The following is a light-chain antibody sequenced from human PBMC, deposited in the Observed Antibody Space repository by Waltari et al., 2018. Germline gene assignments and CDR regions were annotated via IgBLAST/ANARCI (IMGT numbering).Light chain of an antibody. V-gene: IGLV3-21*04. CDR2: DDD. J-gene: IGLJ1*01. CDR1: DIGSES. CDR3: QVWDRRGGHYA. Sequence: SYVLSQAPSVSVAPGETATITCGGNDIGSESVHWYQQRAGQAPGLVMYDDDDRPPGTSARFSGSSSADTATLTISWVEAGDEADYYCQVWDRRGGHYAFGPGTRVTVL.